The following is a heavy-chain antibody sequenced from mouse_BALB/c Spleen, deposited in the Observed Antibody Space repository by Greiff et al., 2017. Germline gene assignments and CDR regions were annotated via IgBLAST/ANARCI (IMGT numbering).Heavy chain of an antibody. D-gene: IGHD2-4*01. CDR2: IDPANGNT. CDR3: ARNYDYYGVIAMDY. Sequence: VQLQQSGAELVKPGASVKLSCTASGFNIKDTYMHWVKQRPEQGLEWIGRIDPANGNTKYDPKFQGKATITADTSSNTAYLQLSSLTSEDTAVYYCARNYDYYGVIAMDYWGQGTSVTVSS. V-gene: IGHV14-3*02. J-gene: IGHJ4*01. CDR1: GFNIKDTY.